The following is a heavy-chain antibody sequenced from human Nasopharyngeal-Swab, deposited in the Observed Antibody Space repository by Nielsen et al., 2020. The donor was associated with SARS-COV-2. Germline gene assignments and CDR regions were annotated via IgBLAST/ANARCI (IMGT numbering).Heavy chain of an antibody. Sequence: VRQMPGKGLEWVANIKQDGSEKYYVDSVKGRFTISRDNAKNSLYLQMNSLRAEDTAVYYCAREDYYDSSGYPPYYYYGMDVWGQGTTVTVSS. V-gene: IGHV3-7*01. CDR2: IKQDGSEK. CDR3: AREDYYDSSGYPPYYYYGMDV. J-gene: IGHJ6*02. D-gene: IGHD3-22*01.